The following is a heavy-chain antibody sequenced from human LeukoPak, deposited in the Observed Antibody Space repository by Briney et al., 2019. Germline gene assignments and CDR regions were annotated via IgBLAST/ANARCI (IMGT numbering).Heavy chain of an antibody. J-gene: IGHJ4*02. CDR2: IWYDGSNK. CDR1: GFTFSNYG. V-gene: IGHV3-33*01. D-gene: IGHD2-15*01. Sequence: GGSLRLSCAASGFTFSNYGRHWVRQAPGKGLEWVAVIWYDGSNKYCADSVKGRFTISRDNSKNTLYLQMNSLRAEDTAVYYCARDLRKGSYFDYWGQGTLVTVSS. CDR3: ARDLRKGSYFDY.